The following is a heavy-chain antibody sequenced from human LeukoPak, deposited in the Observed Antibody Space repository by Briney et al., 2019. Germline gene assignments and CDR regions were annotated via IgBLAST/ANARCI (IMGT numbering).Heavy chain of an antibody. Sequence: GGSLRLSCAASGFTFSSYAMSWVRQAPGKGLEWVSGISDSGDSTYYADSVKGRFTISRDNSKNTLYLQMDSLRAEDTAVYYCARDRAWNYFDYWGQGTLVTVSS. D-gene: IGHD3-3*01. V-gene: IGHV3-23*01. CDR2: ISDSGDST. CDR3: ARDRAWNYFDY. CDR1: GFTFSSYA. J-gene: IGHJ4*02.